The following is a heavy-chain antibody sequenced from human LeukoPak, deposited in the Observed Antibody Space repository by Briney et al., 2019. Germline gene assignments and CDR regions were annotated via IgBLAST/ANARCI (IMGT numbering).Heavy chain of an antibody. J-gene: IGHJ4*02. Sequence: TSETLSLTCTVSGGSISSSSYYWGWIRQPQGKGLEWIGSIYYSGSTYYNPSLKSRVTISVDTSKNQFSLKLSSVTAADTAVYYCARLGIAAAGTDYWGQGTLVTVSS. D-gene: IGHD6-13*01. V-gene: IGHV4-39*01. CDR1: GGSISSSSYY. CDR2: IYYSGST. CDR3: ARLGIAAAGTDY.